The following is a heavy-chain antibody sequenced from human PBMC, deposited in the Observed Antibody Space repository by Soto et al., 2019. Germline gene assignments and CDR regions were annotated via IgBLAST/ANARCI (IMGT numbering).Heavy chain of an antibody. D-gene: IGHD6-19*01. CDR2: INAGNGNT. CDR3: ARAVAVAADFDY. Sequence: QGQLVQSGAEEKKPGASVKVSCKASGYTFTGYAMHWVRQAPGQRLEWMGWINAGNGNTKYSQKLQGRVTITRDTSASTAYMELSSLRSEDTAVYYCARAVAVAADFDYWGQGTLVTVSS. V-gene: IGHV1-3*05. CDR1: GYTFTGYA. J-gene: IGHJ4*02.